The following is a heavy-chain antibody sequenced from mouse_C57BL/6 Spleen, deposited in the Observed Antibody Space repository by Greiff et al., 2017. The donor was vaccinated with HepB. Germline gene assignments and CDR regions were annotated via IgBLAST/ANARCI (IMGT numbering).Heavy chain of an antibody. CDR2: IDPNSGGT. J-gene: IGHJ1*03. CDR1: GYTFTSYW. Sequence: QVQLQQPGAELVKPGASVKLSCKASGYTFTSYWMHWVKQRPGRGLEWIGRIDPNSGGTKYNEKFKSKATLTVDKPSSTAYMQLSSLTSEDSAVYECARSRGITTVVAEDWDFDVWGTGTTVTVAS. CDR3: ARSRGITTVVAEDWDFDV. V-gene: IGHV1-72*01. D-gene: IGHD1-1*01.